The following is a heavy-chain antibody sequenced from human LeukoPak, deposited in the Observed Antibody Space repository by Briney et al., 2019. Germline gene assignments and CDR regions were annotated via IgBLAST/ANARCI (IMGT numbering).Heavy chain of an antibody. CDR1: GFTFISNS. Sequence: GGSLRLSCAASGFTFISNSMNWVRQAPGKGLEWVSSISSSGSSIYYADSVKGRFTISRDNVKNSLFLQMNSLRAEDTAVYYCARHRLGMIVVVIYFDYWGQGTLVTVSS. CDR3: ARHRLGMIVVVIYFDY. J-gene: IGHJ4*02. CDR2: ISSSGSSI. V-gene: IGHV3-21*01. D-gene: IGHD3-22*01.